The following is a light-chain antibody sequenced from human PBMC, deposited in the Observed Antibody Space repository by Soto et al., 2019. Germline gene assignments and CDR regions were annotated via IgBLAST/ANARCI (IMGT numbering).Light chain of an antibody. Sequence: IQLTQSPSSLSASLGDRVTITCRASQGISSSLAWYQQEPGKAPKLLIYAASSLQSGVPSRFSGSGSGTDFTLTISSLQPEDFATYYCQQSYSTPLTFGGGTKVDI. CDR2: AAS. CDR3: QQSYSTPLT. CDR1: QGISSS. V-gene: IGKV1-39*01. J-gene: IGKJ4*01.